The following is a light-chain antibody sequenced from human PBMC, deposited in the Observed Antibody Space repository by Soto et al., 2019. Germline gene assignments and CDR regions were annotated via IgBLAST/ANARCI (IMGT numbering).Light chain of an antibody. CDR2: GAS. J-gene: IGKJ1*01. CDR3: LQDNNWPWT. Sequence: AIQMTQSPSSLSASVGDRVTITCRASQAIRNDLGWYQQKPGKAPNLLIYGASTLHSGVPSRFSGSGYGTHFTLTISSLQPEDFATYYCLQDNNWPWTFGQGTKVEI. CDR1: QAIRND. V-gene: IGKV1-6*01.